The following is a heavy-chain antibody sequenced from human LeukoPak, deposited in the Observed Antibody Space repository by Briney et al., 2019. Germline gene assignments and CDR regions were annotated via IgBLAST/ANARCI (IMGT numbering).Heavy chain of an antibody. Sequence: GGSLRLSCAASGFTFSDYYMSWIRQAPGKGLEWVSYISSSGSTIYYADSVKGRFTISRDNSKTTLYLQMNSLRAEDTAVYYCAKDVPAAYFDYWGQGTLVTVSS. V-gene: IGHV3-11*04. J-gene: IGHJ4*02. CDR1: GFTFSDYY. CDR2: ISSSGSTI. CDR3: AKDVPAAYFDY. D-gene: IGHD2-2*01.